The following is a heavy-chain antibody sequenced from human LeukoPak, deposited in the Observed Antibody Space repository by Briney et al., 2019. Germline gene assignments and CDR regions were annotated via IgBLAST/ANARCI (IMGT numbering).Heavy chain of an antibody. D-gene: IGHD3-22*01. J-gene: IGHJ4*02. CDR3: ARMVATYYYDSSGYSYFDY. Sequence: ASVKVSCKASGGTFSSYAISWVRQAPGQGLEWMGGIIPMFGTANYAQKFQGRVTITADESTSTAYMELSSLRSEDTAVYYCARMVATYYYDSSGYSYFDYWGQGTLVTVSS. CDR1: GGTFSSYA. CDR2: IIPMFGTA. V-gene: IGHV1-69*13.